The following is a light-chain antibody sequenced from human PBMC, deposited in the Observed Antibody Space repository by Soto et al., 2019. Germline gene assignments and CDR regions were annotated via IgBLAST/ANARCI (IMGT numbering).Light chain of an antibody. V-gene: IGKV1-5*01. CDR3: QHYNSYSEA. CDR2: HAS. Sequence: DLQLTQTPSTLSASVGDEVTITCRASRTIIRWLAWYQQKPGRAPKLLMYHASTLESGVPSRFRGSGSETEFTLTISRLPPDDFATYYCQHYNSYSEAFGQGTKVDIK. J-gene: IGKJ1*01. CDR1: RTIIRW.